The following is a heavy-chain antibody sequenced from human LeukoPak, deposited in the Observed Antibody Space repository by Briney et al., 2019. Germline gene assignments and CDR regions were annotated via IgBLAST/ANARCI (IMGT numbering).Heavy chain of an antibody. V-gene: IGHV4-34*01. CDR1: GGSFSGYY. J-gene: IGHJ4*02. D-gene: IGHD5-24*01. CDR2: INHSGST. CDR3: ARGEGARDGYNYEGPFYFDY. Sequence: SETLSLTCAVYGGSFSGYYWSWIRQPPGKGLEWIGEINHSGSTNYNPSLKSRVTISVDTSKNQFSLELSSVTAADTAVYYCARGEGARDGYNYEGPFYFDYWGQGTLVTVSS.